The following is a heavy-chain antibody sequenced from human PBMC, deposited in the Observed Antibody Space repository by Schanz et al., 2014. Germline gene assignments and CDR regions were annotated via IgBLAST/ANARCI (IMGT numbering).Heavy chain of an antibody. CDR3: ARARYTGYDCSGY. CDR2: INPNSGET. J-gene: IGHJ4*02. V-gene: IGHV1-2*02. D-gene: IGHD5-12*01. CDR1: GYSFTEYF. Sequence: QVLLVQSGAEVKQPGASMKVSCLASGYSFTEYFLHWVRQAPGQGLEWMGWINPNSGETNYEQKCKGRVTLTSDTSISTAFMELSGLTSDDTATYFCARARYTGYDCSGYWGQGTLLIVSS.